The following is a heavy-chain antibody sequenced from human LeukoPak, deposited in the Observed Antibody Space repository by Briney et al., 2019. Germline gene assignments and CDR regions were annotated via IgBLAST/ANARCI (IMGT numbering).Heavy chain of an antibody. CDR1: GYTFTGYY. J-gene: IGHJ3*02. D-gene: IGHD3-22*01. CDR2: MNPNSGNT. CDR3: ARVPFYYYDSSGYYLDAFDI. Sequence: ASVKVSCKASGYTFTGYYMHWVRQATGQGLEWMGWMNPNSGNTGYAQKFQGRVTMTRNTSISTAYMELSSLRSEDTAVYYCARVPFYYYDSSGYYLDAFDIWGQGTMVTVSS. V-gene: IGHV1-8*02.